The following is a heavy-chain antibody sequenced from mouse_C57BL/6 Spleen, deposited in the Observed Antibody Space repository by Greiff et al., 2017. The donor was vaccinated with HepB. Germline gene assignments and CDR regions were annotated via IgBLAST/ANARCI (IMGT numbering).Heavy chain of an antibody. J-gene: IGHJ2*01. Sequence: EVQRVESGGGLVQPGGSLSLSCAASGFTFTDYYMSWVRQPPGKALEWLGFIRNKANGYTTEYSASVKGRFTISRDNSQSILYLQMNALRAEDSATYYCARSYGNYDYFDYWGQGTTLTVSS. CDR1: GFTFTDYY. V-gene: IGHV7-3*01. CDR3: ARSYGNYDYFDY. CDR2: IRNKANGYTT. D-gene: IGHD2-1*01.